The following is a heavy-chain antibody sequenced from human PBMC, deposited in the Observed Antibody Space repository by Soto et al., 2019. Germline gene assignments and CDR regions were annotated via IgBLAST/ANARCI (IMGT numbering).Heavy chain of an antibody. CDR1: GGSFSGYY. Sequence: SETLSLTCTVYGGSFSGYYWSWIRQPPGKGLEWIGEINHSGSTNYNPSLKSRVTISVDTSKNQFSLKLSSVTAADTAVYYCARLWFGELLPHFDYWGQGTLVTVSS. CDR3: ARLWFGELLPHFDY. V-gene: IGHV4-34*01. D-gene: IGHD3-10*01. J-gene: IGHJ4*02. CDR2: INHSGST.